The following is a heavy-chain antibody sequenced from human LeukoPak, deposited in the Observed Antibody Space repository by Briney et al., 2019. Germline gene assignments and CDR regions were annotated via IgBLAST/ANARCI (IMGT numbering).Heavy chain of an antibody. V-gene: IGHV3-48*02. J-gene: IGHJ5*02. CDR2: ISSSSSTI. CDR3: ARVPHPDFWSGRNWFDP. D-gene: IGHD3-3*01. CDR1: GFTFSSYS. Sequence: GGSLRLSCAASGFTFSSYSMNWVRQAPGKGLEWVSYISSSSSTIYYADSVKGRFTISRDNAKNSLYLQMNSLRDEDTAVYYCARVPHPDFWSGRNWFDPWGQGTLVTVSS.